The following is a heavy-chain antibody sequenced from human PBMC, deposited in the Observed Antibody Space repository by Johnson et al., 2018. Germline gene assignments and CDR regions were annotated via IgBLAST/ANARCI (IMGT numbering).Heavy chain of an antibody. J-gene: IGHJ4*02. CDR2: IYYSGST. V-gene: IGHV4-59*01. CDR1: GGSISGYY. Sequence: QVQLQESGPGLVKPSETLSLTCTVYGGSISGYYWSWIRQPPGQGLEWIAYIYYSGSTNYNPSLKSRVTISVDTSKNQFSLRLSSVTAADTAVYYCARVPPARGSGYFDYWGQGTLVTVSS. CDR3: ARVPPARGSGYFDY. D-gene: IGHD2-15*01.